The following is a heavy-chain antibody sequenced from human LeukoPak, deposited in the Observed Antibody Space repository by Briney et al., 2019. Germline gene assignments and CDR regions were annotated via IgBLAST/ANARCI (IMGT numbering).Heavy chain of an antibody. D-gene: IGHD4-11*01. Sequence: SETLSLTCTVSGASIRTYYWGWIRQPPGKGLEWIGNIYFTGSTYYSSSLKSRVTISVDTSENQFSLKLNSVTAADTALYYCARAKLYYSVLFDYWGQGTLVTVSS. CDR3: ARAKLYYSVLFDY. J-gene: IGHJ4*02. V-gene: IGHV4-59*01. CDR2: IYFTGST. CDR1: GASIRTYY.